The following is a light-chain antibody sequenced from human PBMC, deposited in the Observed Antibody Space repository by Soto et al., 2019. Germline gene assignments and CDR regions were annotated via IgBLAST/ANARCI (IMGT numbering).Light chain of an antibody. J-gene: IGKJ1*01. V-gene: IGKV3-20*01. CDR1: QSVSSSN. CDR2: GAS. Sequence: EIVLTQSPGTLSLSPGERATLSCRASQSVSSSNLAWYQQKPGQAPRLLIYGASIRATGIPDRFSGSGSGTDFTLTISRLEPEDAAVYYCQQFGGSPRTFGQGTRVEIK. CDR3: QQFGGSPRT.